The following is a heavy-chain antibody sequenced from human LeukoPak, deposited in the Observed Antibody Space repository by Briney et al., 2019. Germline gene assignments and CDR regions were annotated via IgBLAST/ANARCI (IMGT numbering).Heavy chain of an antibody. Sequence: PSETLSLTCAVYGGSFSGYYWSWIRQPPGKGLEWIGEINHSGSTNYNPSLKSRVTISVDTSKNQFSLKLSSVTAADTAVYYCASPLGYCSSTSCPWGRFGLFWGQGTLVTVSS. V-gene: IGHV4-34*01. CDR2: INHSGST. CDR3: ASPLGYCSSTSCPWGRFGLF. CDR1: GGSFSGYY. J-gene: IGHJ4*02. D-gene: IGHD2-2*01.